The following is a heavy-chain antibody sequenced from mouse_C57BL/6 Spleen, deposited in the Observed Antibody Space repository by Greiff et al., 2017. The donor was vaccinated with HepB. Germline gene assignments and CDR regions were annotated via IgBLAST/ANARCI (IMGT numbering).Heavy chain of an antibody. Sequence: QVQLQQSGPELVKPGASVKISCKASGYSFTSYYIHWVKQRPGQGLEWIGVINPGSGGTNYNEKFKGKATLTADKSSSTAYMQLSSLTSEDSAVYFCAREGLLRSRDYWGQGTSVTVSS. CDR1: GYSFTSYY. CDR3: AREGLLRSRDY. V-gene: IGHV1-66*01. J-gene: IGHJ4*01. D-gene: IGHD1-1*01. CDR2: INPGSGGT.